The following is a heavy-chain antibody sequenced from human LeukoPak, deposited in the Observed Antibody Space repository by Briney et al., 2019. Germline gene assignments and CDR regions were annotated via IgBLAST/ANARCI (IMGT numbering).Heavy chain of an antibody. V-gene: IGHV3-15*01. CDR3: TTAWGWQQLGY. CDR1: GFTFSNVW. J-gene: IGHJ4*02. CDR2: IKSKTDGGTT. Sequence: PGGSLRLSCAASGFTFSNVWMSWVRQAPGKGLEWVGRIKSKTDGGTTDYAAPVKGRFTISRDDSKNTLHLQMNSLKTEDTAVYYYTTAWGWQQLGYWGQGTLVTVSS. D-gene: IGHD5-24*01.